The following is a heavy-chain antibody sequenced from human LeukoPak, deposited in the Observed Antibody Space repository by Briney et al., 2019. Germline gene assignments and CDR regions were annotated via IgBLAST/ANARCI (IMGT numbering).Heavy chain of an antibody. V-gene: IGHV3-7*03. D-gene: IGHD4-17*01. Sequence: GGSLRLSCVVSGFTFNRRWMNWVRQAPGKGLEWVANIKQDGSEKYYVDSVKGRFTISRDNAKNSLYLQMNSLRAEDTALYYCARSVSSTTVTHPFDYWGQGTLVTVSS. CDR1: GFTFNRRW. J-gene: IGHJ4*02. CDR3: ARSVSSTTVTHPFDY. CDR2: IKQDGSEK.